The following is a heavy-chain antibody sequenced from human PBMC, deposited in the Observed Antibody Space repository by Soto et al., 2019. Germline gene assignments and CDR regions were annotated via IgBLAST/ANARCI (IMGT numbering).Heavy chain of an antibody. CDR3: ARIPADTAMVRNYYYYYGMDV. CDR1: GFSLSTSGMC. D-gene: IGHD5-18*01. CDR2: IDWDDDK. J-gene: IGHJ6*02. Sequence: SGPTLVNPTQTPTLTCTFSGFSLSTSGMCVSWIRQPPGKALEWLALIDWDDDKYYSTSLKTRLTISKDTSKNQVVLTMTNMDPVDTATYYCARIPADTAMVRNYYYYYGMDVWGQGTTVTVSS. V-gene: IGHV2-70*01.